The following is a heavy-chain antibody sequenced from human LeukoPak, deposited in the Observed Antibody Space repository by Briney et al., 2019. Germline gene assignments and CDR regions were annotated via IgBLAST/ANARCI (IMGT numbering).Heavy chain of an antibody. V-gene: IGHV3-23*01. CDR3: ARGRRDGYNYHYFDY. J-gene: IGHJ4*02. CDR1: GFTFSSYA. CDR2: ISGSGGST. Sequence: GGSLRLSCAASGFTFSSYAMSWVRQAPGKGLEWVSAISGSGGSTYYADSVKGRFTISRDNSKNTLYLQMNSLRAEDTAVYYCARGRRDGYNYHYFDYWGQGTLVTVSS. D-gene: IGHD5-24*01.